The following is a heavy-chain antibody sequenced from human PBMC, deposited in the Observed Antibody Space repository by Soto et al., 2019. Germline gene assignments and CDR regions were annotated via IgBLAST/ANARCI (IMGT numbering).Heavy chain of an antibody. CDR3: ASDGGDCYGSGSYVPSDY. CDR2: IIPILGIA. Sequence: QVQLVQSGAEVKKPGSSVKVSCKASGGTFSSYTISWVRQAPGQGLEWMGRIIPILGIANYAQKFQGRVTITADKSTSTAYMELSSPRSEDTAVYYCASDGGDCYGSGSYVPSDYWGQGTRVTVSS. J-gene: IGHJ4*02. CDR1: GGTFSSYT. D-gene: IGHD3-10*01. V-gene: IGHV1-69*02.